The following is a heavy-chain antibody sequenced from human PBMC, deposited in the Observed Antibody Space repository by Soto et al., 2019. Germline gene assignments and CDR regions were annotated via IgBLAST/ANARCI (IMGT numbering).Heavy chain of an antibody. CDR1: GFTFSSYW. J-gene: IGHJ4*02. CDR3: ARGQSGRELQDYFDY. CDR2: IKQDGSEK. V-gene: IGHV3-7*05. D-gene: IGHD1-26*01. Sequence: GGSLRLSCAASGFTFSSYWMSWVRQAPGKGLEWVANIKQDGSEKYYVDSVKGRFTISRDNAKNSLYLQMNSLRAEDTAVYYCARGQSGRELQDYFDYWGQGTLVTVSS.